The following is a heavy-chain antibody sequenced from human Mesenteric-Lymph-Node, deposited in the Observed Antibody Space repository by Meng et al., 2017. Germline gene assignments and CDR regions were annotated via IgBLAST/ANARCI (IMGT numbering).Heavy chain of an antibody. CDR3: APEPITMIVVVITR. Sequence: ASVKVSCKASGYTFTSHYMHWVRQAPGQGLEWMGRINPNSGGTNYAQKFQGRVTMTRDTSISTAYMELSRLRSDDTAVYYCAPEPITMIVVVITRWGQGTLVTVSS. CDR2: INPNSGGT. J-gene: IGHJ4*02. CDR1: GYTFTSHY. V-gene: IGHV1-2*06. D-gene: IGHD3-22*01.